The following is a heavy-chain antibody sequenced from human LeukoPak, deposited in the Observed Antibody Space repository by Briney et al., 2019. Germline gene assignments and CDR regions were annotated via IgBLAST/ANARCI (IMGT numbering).Heavy chain of an antibody. CDR3: ARLRCSSSWYPRTARYNWFDP. CDR1: AFMFSGHW. V-gene: IGHV3-7*03. CDR2: IKEDGSER. D-gene: IGHD6-13*01. Sequence: GGCLRLSCEGSAFMFSGHWMKLVRQTPGKGLEWVASIKEDGSERQYVDSVKGRFSISRDNTKGSLFLQLNSLRAEDTAVYYCARLRCSSSWYPRTARYNWFDPWGQGTLVTVAS. J-gene: IGHJ5*02.